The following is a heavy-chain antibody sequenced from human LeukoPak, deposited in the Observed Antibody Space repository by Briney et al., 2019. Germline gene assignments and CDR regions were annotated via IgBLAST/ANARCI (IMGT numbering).Heavy chain of an antibody. V-gene: IGHV3-30*02. CDR3: AKWVAAAAACIDY. CDR1: GFTFSIYG. D-gene: IGHD6-13*01. CDR2: IRSDESNR. Sequence: GGSLRLSCVASGFTFSIYGMHWVRQAPGKGLEWVAFIRSDESNRYYADSVRGRFTFSRDNSKNTLYLQMNSLRAEDTAVYYCAKWVAAAAACIDYWGQGTLVTVSS. J-gene: IGHJ4*02.